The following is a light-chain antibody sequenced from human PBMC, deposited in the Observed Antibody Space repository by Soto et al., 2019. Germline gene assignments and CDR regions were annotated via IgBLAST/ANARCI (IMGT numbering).Light chain of an antibody. V-gene: IGLV1-40*01. CDR3: SSYTSRSTLV. CDR1: ISNIGRGYD. Sequence: QSVLTQPPSVSGAPGQRVTISCTGSISNIGRGYDVHWYQQLPGSAPRLLLSGDSNRPSGVPDRFSGSRSGTSASLAITGLQAEDEGDYYCSSYTSRSTLVFGTGTKVTVL. CDR2: GDS. J-gene: IGLJ1*01.